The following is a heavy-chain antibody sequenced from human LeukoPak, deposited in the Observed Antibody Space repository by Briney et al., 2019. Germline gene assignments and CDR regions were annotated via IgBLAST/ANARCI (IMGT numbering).Heavy chain of an antibody. D-gene: IGHD3-10*01. Sequence: SETLSLTCTVSGGSISSGSYYWRWIRQPPGKGLECIGYIHYTGSTNYHPSLKSRVTISVETSKNQFSLKLKSVTAADTAVYYCARGGYYGSGNDFRFDPWGQGTLVTVSS. CDR1: GGSISSGSYY. CDR3: ARGGYYGSGNDFRFDP. V-gene: IGHV4-61*01. J-gene: IGHJ5*02. CDR2: IHYTGST.